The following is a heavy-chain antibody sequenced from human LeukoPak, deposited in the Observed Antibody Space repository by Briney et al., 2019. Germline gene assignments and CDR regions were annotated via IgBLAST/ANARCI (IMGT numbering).Heavy chain of an antibody. V-gene: IGHV3-23*01. D-gene: IGHD1-26*01. J-gene: IGHJ4*02. Sequence: WGSPRLSCAASGFTFSTYAMSWVRQAPGKGLEWVSTISGSGGSTYYADSVKGRFTISRDNSKNTLYLQMNSLRAEDTAVYYCAKGRGGSYGYFDYWGQGTLVTVSS. CDR3: AKGRGGSYGYFDY. CDR2: ISGSGGST. CDR1: GFTFSTYA.